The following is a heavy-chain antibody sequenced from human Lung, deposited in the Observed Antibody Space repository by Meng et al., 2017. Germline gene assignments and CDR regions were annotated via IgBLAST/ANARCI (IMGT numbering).Heavy chain of an antibody. CDR1: RYTFPDYS. Sequence: QVRRVQFGAEVKRPGASVKVSCKPSRYTFPDYSIHWVRRAPGQGLEWMGRINPKSGDTHYAQKFQTRVTMTGDTSISTAYTELSGLRSDDTAMYYCARDEDISAAGKLFGDYWGQGTLVTVSS. D-gene: IGHD6-25*01. CDR2: INPKSGDT. J-gene: IGHJ4*02. V-gene: IGHV1-2*06. CDR3: ARDEDISAAGKLFGDY.